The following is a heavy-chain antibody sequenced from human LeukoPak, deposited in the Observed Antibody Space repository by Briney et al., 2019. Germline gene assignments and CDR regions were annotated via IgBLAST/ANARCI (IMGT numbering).Heavy chain of an antibody. J-gene: IGHJ4*02. CDR1: GFTFSSYS. CDR2: IRSSSSTI. V-gene: IGHV3-48*04. D-gene: IGHD4-23*01. Sequence: GGSLRLSCAASGFTFSSYSMNWVRQAPGKGLEWVSYIRSSSSTIYYADSVKGRFTISTDNAKNSLYLQMNSLRAEDTAVYYCARDYGGSSPFDYWGQGTLVTVSS. CDR3: ARDYGGSSPFDY.